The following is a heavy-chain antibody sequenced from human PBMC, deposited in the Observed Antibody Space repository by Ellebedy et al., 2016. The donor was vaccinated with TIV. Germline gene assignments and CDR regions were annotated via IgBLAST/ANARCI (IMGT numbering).Heavy chain of an antibody. J-gene: IGHJ6*02. D-gene: IGHD1-26*01. CDR2: ISYDGSNK. CDR1: GFTFSSYA. Sequence: GESLKISXAASGFTFSSYAMHWVRQAPGKGLEWVAVISYDGSNKYYADSVKGRFTISRDNSKNTLYLQMNSLRAEDTAVYYCARDRGSYGGYYYYYGMDVWGQGTTVTVSS. CDR3: ARDRGSYGGYYYYYGMDV. V-gene: IGHV3-30-3*01.